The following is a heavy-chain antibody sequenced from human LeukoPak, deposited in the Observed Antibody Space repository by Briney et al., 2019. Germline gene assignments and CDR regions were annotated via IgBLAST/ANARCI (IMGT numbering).Heavy chain of an antibody. CDR2: IYYSGST. CDR1: GGSISSGGYY. V-gene: IGHV4-31*03. CDR3: ARRPQPNVGKDAFDI. Sequence: PSETLSLTCTVSGGSISSGGYYWSWIRQPPGKGLEWIGYIYYSGSTYYNPSLKSRVTISVDTSKNQFSLKLSSVTAADTAVYYCARRPQPNVGKDAFDIWGQGTMVTVSS. J-gene: IGHJ3*02. D-gene: IGHD7-27*01.